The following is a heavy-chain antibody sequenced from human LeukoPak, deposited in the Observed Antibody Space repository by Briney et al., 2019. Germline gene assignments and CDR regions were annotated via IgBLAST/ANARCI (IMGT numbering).Heavy chain of an antibody. Sequence: GGSLRLSCAASGFTFSSYWMSWIRQAPGKGLEWVSYISSSGSSIYYTDSVKGRFTISRDNAKNSLYLQMNSLRAEDTAVYYCARVRSGSYYSYYYYMDVWGKGTTVTVSS. CDR2: ISSSGSSI. D-gene: IGHD1-26*01. V-gene: IGHV3-11*04. CDR1: GFTFSSYW. J-gene: IGHJ6*03. CDR3: ARVRSGSYYSYYYYMDV.